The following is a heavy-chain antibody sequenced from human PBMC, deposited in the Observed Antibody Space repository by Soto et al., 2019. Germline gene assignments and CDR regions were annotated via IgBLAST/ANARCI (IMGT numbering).Heavy chain of an antibody. J-gene: IGHJ4*02. V-gene: IGHV4-31*03. CDR1: GSSISSGAYY. Sequence: QVQLQESGPGLVKPSQTLSLTCTVSGSSISSGAYYWTWIRQHPGKGLEWIAYIYYNGRTSYNPSLKSRVAIAIDTSKNEFSLELSSVTAADTAVYYCARTPSDCLGGRCYLPDYWGQGTLVTASS. D-gene: IGHD2-15*01. CDR2: IYYNGRT. CDR3: ARTPSDCLGGRCYLPDY.